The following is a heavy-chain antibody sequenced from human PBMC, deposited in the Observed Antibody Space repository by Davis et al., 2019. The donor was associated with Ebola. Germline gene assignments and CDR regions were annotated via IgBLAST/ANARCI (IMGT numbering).Heavy chain of an antibody. J-gene: IGHJ4*02. Sequence: PGGSLRLSCAASGFTFSSYSMNWVRQAPGKGLEWVSAISGSGGSTYYADSVKGRFTISRDNSKNTLYLQMNSLRAEDTAVYYCAKDPLIAVAGLIDYWGQGTLVTVSS. V-gene: IGHV3-23*01. CDR2: ISGSGGST. CDR3: AKDPLIAVAGLIDY. CDR1: GFTFSSYS. D-gene: IGHD6-19*01.